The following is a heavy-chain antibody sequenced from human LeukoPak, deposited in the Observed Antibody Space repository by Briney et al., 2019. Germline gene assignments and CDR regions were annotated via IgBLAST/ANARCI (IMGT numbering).Heavy chain of an antibody. J-gene: IGHJ4*02. V-gene: IGHV1-18*01. CDR1: GYTFTNFG. D-gene: IGHD5-18*01. Sequence: ASVKVSCKASGYTFTNFGISWVRQAPGQGLEWMGWISVYNGNTNYAQKLQGRVTMTTDTSTSTAYMELRSLRSDDTAVYYCARLVDTLMAAFDYWGQGALVTVSS. CDR2: ISVYNGNT. CDR3: ARLVDTLMAAFDY.